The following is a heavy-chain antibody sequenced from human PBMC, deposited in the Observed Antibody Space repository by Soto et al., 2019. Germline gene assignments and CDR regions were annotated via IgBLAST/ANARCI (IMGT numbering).Heavy chain of an antibody. CDR1: GFTFSSYG. V-gene: IGHV3-33*01. Sequence: ESGGGVVQPGRSLRLSCAASGFTFSSYGMHWVRQAPGKGLEWVAVIWYDGSNKYYADSVKGRLTISRDNSKNTLYLQMNSLRAEDTAVYYCARDGYCSGGSCYSVPVFDYWGQGTLVTVSS. CDR3: ARDGYCSGGSCYSVPVFDY. J-gene: IGHJ4*02. CDR2: IWYDGSNK. D-gene: IGHD2-15*01.